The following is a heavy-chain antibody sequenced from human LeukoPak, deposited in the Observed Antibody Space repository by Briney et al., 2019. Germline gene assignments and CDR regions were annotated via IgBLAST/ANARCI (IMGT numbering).Heavy chain of an antibody. D-gene: IGHD1-26*01. CDR1: GYTLTELS. CDR2: FDPEDGET. CDR3: ATRLLLSNWFDP. J-gene: IGHJ5*02. V-gene: IGHV1-24*01. Sequence: ASVKVSCKVSGYTLTELSMHWVRQAPGKGLEWMGGFDPEDGETTYAQKFQGRVTMTEDTSTDTAYMELSSLRSEDTAVYYCATRLLLSNWFDPWGQGTLVTVSS.